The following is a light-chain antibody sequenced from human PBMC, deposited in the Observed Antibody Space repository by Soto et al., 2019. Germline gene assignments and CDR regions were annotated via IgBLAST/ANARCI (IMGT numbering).Light chain of an antibody. CDR1: QSVSSSY. J-gene: IGKJ1*01. CDR2: GAS. V-gene: IGKV3-20*01. CDR3: QQYGSSPSWT. Sequence: EIVLMPALGALSLYQGERATLSCRASQSVSSSYLAWYQQKPGQAPRLLIYGASSRATGIPDRFSGSGSGTDFTLTISRLEPEDFAVYYCQQYGSSPSWTFGQGTKV.